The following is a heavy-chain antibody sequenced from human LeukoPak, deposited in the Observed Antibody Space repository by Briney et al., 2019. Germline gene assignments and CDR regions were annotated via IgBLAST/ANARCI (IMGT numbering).Heavy chain of an antibody. J-gene: IGHJ4*02. V-gene: IGHV3-74*01. CDR1: GFTFSSYW. CDR3: ARGTHSGSWYGAMYYFDY. D-gene: IGHD6-13*01. CDR2: INSDGSST. Sequence: GGSLRLSCAASGFTFSSYWMHWVRQAPGKGLVWVSRINSDGSSTSYADSVKGRFTISRDNAKNTLYLQMNSLRAEDTAVYYCARGTHSGSWYGAMYYFDYWGRGTLVTVSS.